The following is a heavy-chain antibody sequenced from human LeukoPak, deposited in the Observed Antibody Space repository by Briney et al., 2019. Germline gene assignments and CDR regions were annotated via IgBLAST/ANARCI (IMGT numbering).Heavy chain of an antibody. CDR3: AKDGGIVGATESYYYYMDV. Sequence: PGGSLRLSCAASGFTFSSYGMHWVRQAPGKGLEWVAFIRYDGSNKYYADSVKGRFTISRDNSKNTLYLQVNSLRAEDTAVYYCAKDGGIVGATESYYYYMDVWGKGTTVTVSS. CDR1: GFTFSSYG. CDR2: IRYDGSNK. D-gene: IGHD1-26*01. V-gene: IGHV3-30*02. J-gene: IGHJ6*03.